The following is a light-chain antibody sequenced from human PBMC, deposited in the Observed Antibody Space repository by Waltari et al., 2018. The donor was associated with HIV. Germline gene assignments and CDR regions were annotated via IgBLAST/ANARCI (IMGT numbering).Light chain of an antibody. CDR3: HQYHDFPFT. J-gene: IGKJ3*01. V-gene: IGKV1-8*01. CDR2: TTS. Sequence: ALRMTQSPSSFSASVGDRVTITCRASQGITTSLAWNQQQPGGAPRLLIHTTSTLESGVPSRFSGSGSGTEFTLTISCLQSEDVATYYCHQYHDFPFTFGPGTKVDIK. CDR1: QGITTS.